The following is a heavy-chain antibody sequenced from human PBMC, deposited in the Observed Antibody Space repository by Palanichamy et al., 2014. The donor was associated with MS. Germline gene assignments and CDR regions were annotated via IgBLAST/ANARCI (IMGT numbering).Heavy chain of an antibody. V-gene: IGHV3-15*07. J-gene: IGHJ4*02. CDR1: GFTFSDAW. D-gene: IGHD2/OR15-2a*01. Sequence: EVQLVESGGGLVKPGGSLRLSCAASGFTFSDAWMNWVRRAPGKGLEWVGRIKRKIDGETTDFATPVKGRFTTSRDDSKNMLYLQMNSLKIEDTAVYYCTTDWLLGGQGTLVTVSS. CDR3: TTDWLL. CDR2: IKRKIDGETT.